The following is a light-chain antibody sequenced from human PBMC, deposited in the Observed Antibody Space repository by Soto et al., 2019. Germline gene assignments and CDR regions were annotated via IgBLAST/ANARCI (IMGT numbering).Light chain of an antibody. CDR3: QQSYTTPFT. CDR1: EYIITY. J-gene: IGKJ3*01. CDR2: GAS. Sequence: DIHMTQSRSSLSASVVYGFTLTFRASEYIITYLNWYQQKPGKAPKLLIYGASNLQSGAPSRFSGSGSGTDFTLTISSLHPEDFAIYYCQQSYTTPFTFGPGTKVDIK. V-gene: IGKV1-39*01.